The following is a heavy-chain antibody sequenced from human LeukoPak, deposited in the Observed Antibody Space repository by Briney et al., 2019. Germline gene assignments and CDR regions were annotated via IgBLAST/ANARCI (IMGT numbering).Heavy chain of an antibody. Sequence: SETLSLTCTVSGGSISSYYWSWIRQPPGKGLEWIGYIYYSGSTNYNPSLKSRVTISVDTSKNQFSLKLSSVTAADTAVYYCARRAGGYSHPYDYWGQGIWVTVSS. CDR2: IYYSGST. CDR3: ARRAGGYSHPYDY. V-gene: IGHV4-59*01. D-gene: IGHD4-23*01. CDR1: GGSISSYY. J-gene: IGHJ4*02.